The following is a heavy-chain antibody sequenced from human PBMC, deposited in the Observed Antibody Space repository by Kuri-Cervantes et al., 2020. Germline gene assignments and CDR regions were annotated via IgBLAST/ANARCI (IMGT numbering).Heavy chain of an antibody. CDR3: ARGGAKLLWFRELSVGFDP. CDR1: GGSISSYY. V-gene: IGHV4-59*13. J-gene: IGHJ5*02. CDR2: IYYSGST. Sequence: GSLRLSCTVSGGSISSYYWSWIRQPPGRGLEWIGYIYYSGSTNYNPSLKSRVTISVDTSKNQFSLKLSSVTAADTAVYYCARGGAKLLWFRELSVGFDPWGQGTLVTVSS. D-gene: IGHD3-10*01.